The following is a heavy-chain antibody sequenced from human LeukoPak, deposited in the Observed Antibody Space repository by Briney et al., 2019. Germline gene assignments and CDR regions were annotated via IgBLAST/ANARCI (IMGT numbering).Heavy chain of an antibody. D-gene: IGHD1-14*01. CDR1: GFTFSSYE. V-gene: IGHV3-23*01. Sequence: GGSLRLSCAASGFTFSSYEMNWVRQAPGKGLEWVSGISNNGDSTHYADSVMGRFTISRDNSKSTLYLQMNSLRAEDTAVYYCAKGPLHYIHGTHYFDYWGQGTLVTVSS. CDR2: ISNNGDST. J-gene: IGHJ4*02. CDR3: AKGPLHYIHGTHYFDY.